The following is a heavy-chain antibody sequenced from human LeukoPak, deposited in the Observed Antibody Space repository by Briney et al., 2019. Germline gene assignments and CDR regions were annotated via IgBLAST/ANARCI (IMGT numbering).Heavy chain of an antibody. V-gene: IGHV3-21*01. J-gene: IGHJ4*02. CDR1: GGSISSSSYY. Sequence: ETLSLTCTVSGGSISSSSYYWGWVRQAPGKGLEWVSSISSSSSSYIYYADSVKGRFTISRDNAKNSLYLQMNSLRAEDTAVYYCARDQSYDILTGYYPNPYFDYWGQGTLVTVSS. CDR2: ISSSSSSYI. CDR3: ARDQSYDILTGYYPNPYFDY. D-gene: IGHD3-9*01.